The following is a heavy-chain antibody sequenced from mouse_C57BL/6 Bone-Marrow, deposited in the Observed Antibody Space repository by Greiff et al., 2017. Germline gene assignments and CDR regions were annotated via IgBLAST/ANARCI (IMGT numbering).Heavy chain of an antibody. CDR2: INPYNGGT. Sequence: EVQLQQSGPVLVKPGASVKMSCKASGYTFTDYYMNWVKQSHGKSLEWIGVINPYNGGTSYNQKFKGKATLTVDKSSSTAYMELNSLTSEDSAVYYCARGAGTWFAYWGQGTLVTGSA. CDR3: ARGAGTWFAY. J-gene: IGHJ3*01. CDR1: GYTFTDYY. D-gene: IGHD3-3*01. V-gene: IGHV1-19*01.